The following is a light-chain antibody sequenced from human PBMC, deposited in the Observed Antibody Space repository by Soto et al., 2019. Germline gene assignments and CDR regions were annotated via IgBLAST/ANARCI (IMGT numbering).Light chain of an antibody. J-gene: IGLJ2*01. CDR1: SSNIGAGYD. CDR2: GNS. Sequence: QSVLTQPPSVSGAPGQRVTISCTGSSSNIGAGYDVHWYQQLPGTAPNLLIYGNSNRPSGVPDRFSGSKSGTSASLAITGLQAEDGADYYCQSYDSSLSGNVVFGGGTKLTVL. V-gene: IGLV1-40*01. CDR3: QSYDSSLSGNVV.